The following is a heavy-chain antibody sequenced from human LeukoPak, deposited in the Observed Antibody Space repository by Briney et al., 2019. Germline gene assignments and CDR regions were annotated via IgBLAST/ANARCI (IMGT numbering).Heavy chain of an antibody. J-gene: IGHJ3*02. CDR1: GYIFTRYW. CDR2: IYQRDYDT. V-gene: IGHV5-51*01. D-gene: IGHD1-14*01. CDR3: ARHVTTATAARGFDI. Sequence: GESLKISCQGSGYIFTRYWVAWVRQLPGKGLEWMGIIYQRDYDTRYSPPFQRQVTISADKSINTAYLQWSGLKASDTAVYYCARHVTTATAARGFDIWGQGTMVTVSS.